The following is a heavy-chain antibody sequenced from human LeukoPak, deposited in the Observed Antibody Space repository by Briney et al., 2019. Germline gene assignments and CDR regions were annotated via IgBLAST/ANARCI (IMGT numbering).Heavy chain of an antibody. D-gene: IGHD1-1*01. Sequence: GGSLRLSCAASGFTFSDYWMSWVRQTPGKGLEWVASIKFDESEKHYMDSVKGRFTISRDSAKSSLYLQMNSLRAEDTAVYFCARVTTNGYFEYWGQGSLVTVSP. CDR3: ARVTTNGYFEY. J-gene: IGHJ4*02. CDR1: GFTFSDYW. CDR2: IKFDESEK. V-gene: IGHV3-7*04.